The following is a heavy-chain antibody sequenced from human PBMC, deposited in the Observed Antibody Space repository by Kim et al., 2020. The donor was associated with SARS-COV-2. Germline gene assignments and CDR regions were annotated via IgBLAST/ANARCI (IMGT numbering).Heavy chain of an antibody. J-gene: IGHJ4*02. CDR2: INSSGGST. CDR1: GYTFTSYY. CDR3: ARDLSNRVDY. V-gene: IGHV1-46*01. Sequence: ASVKVSCKASGYTFTSYYMHWVRQAPGQGLEWMGIINSSGGSTTYSQKFQGRVTITRDTSTSTVYMELSSLKSEDTAVYYCARDLSNRVDYWGQGTLVT.